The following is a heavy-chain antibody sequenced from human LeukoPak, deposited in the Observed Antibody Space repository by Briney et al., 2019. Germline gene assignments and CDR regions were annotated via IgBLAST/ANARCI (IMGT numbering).Heavy chain of an antibody. CDR2: IKQDGSEK. D-gene: IGHD4-23*01. Sequence: LSGGSLRLSCAASGFTFSSYWMSWVRQAPGKGLEWVANIKQDGSEKYYVDSVKGRFTISRENAKNSLYLHMNSLRAEDTAVYYCARDYGGSSPFDYWGQGTLVTVSS. V-gene: IGHV3-7*01. CDR1: GFTFSSYW. CDR3: ARDYGGSSPFDY. J-gene: IGHJ4*02.